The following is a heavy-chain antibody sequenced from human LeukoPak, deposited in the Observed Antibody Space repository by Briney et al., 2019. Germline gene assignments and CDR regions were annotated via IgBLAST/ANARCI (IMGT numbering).Heavy chain of an antibody. Sequence: GGSLTLSCAASGLSFTSYSMTWVRQAPGKGLEWVSSITSGGNYMYYADSLKGRFTISRDNAKNSLYLQMNSLRVEDTAVYYCARGFGSTWATEYWGQGTLVTVSS. V-gene: IGHV3-21*01. CDR2: ITSGGNYM. J-gene: IGHJ4*02. CDR3: ARGFGSTWATEY. D-gene: IGHD6-13*01. CDR1: GLSFTSYS.